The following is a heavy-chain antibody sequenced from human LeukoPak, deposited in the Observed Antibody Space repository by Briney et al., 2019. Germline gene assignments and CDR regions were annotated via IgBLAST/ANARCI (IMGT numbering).Heavy chain of an antibody. CDR1: GFTFSSYW. CDR3: ARAPSPLWFGEGPWDYYYYMDV. V-gene: IGHV3-7*01. CDR2: IKQDGSEK. D-gene: IGHD3-10*01. Sequence: GGSLRLSCAASGFTFSSYWMSWVRQAPGKGLEWVANIKQDGSEKYYVDSVKGRFTISRDNAKNSLYLQMNSLRAEDTAVYYCARAPSPLWFGEGPWDYYYYMDVWGKGTTVTISS. J-gene: IGHJ6*03.